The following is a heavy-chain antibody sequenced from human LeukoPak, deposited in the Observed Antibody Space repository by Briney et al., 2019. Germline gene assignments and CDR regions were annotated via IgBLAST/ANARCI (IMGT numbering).Heavy chain of an antibody. Sequence: GGSLRLSCAASGFTFTSYWMHWVRQAPGKGLVWVSHVSSDGTTTACAASMKGRFTISRDNAKSTLYLQINSLRDEDTAVYYCVRDRYGSYDYWGQGTLVTVSS. V-gene: IGHV3-74*01. CDR2: VSSDGTTT. CDR1: GFTFTSYW. CDR3: VRDRYGSYDY. J-gene: IGHJ4*02. D-gene: IGHD1-26*01.